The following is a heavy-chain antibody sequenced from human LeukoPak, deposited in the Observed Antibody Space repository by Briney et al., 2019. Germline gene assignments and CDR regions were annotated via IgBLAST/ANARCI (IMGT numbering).Heavy chain of an antibody. CDR3: ARDWPTVIADY. D-gene: IGHD4-11*01. V-gene: IGHV1-18*04. J-gene: IGHJ4*02. CDR2: ISANNGDT. Sequence: ASVKVSCKASGYTFTGYYMHWVRQAPGQGLEWMGWISANNGDTNYAQRMQGRLTMTTDTSTSTAYMELRSLSSDDTAIYYCARDWPTVIADYWGQGTLVTVSS. CDR1: GYTFTGYY.